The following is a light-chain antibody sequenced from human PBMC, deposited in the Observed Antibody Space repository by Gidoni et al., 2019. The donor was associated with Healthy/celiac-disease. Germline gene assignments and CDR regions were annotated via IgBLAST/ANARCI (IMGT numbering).Light chain of an antibody. J-gene: IGLJ3*02. CDR3: LLSYSGARV. CDR2: VTN. Sequence: QAVVTQEPSLTVSPGGTVTLPCGSSTGAVTSGHDPYGFQQKPGQAPRTLIYVTNNKHSWTPARFSGSLLGGKAALTLSGAQPEDEAEYYCLLSYSGARVFGGGTKLTVL. CDR1: TGAVTSGHD. V-gene: IGLV7-46*01.